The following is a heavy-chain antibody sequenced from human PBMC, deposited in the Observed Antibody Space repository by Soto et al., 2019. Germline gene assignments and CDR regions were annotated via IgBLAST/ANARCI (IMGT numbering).Heavy chain of an antibody. D-gene: IGHD3-22*01. J-gene: IGHJ5*01. CDR3: GRGHYDITGNRIDS. Sequence: PSETLSLTCTVSGGSVSSGNYYWNWIRQAPGKGLEWIAYFDHTGSTYHNPSLKSRGFISVDTTNSQFSLKLSSGTAADTAVYFYGRGHYDITGNRIDSWGQGIPVTVSS. CDR2: FDHTGST. CDR1: GGSVSSGNYY. V-gene: IGHV4-30-4*02.